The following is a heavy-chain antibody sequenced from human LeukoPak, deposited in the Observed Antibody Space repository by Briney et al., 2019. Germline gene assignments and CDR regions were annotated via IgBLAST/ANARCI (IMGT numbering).Heavy chain of an antibody. V-gene: IGHV4-34*01. Sequence: SETLSLTCAVYGGSFSGYYWSWLRQPPGKGLEWIGEINHSGSTNYNPSLTSRVTISVDTSKNQFSLKLSSVTAADTAVYYCARGGYYDKPFDYWGQGTLVTVSS. CDR3: ARGGYYDKPFDY. CDR1: GGSFSGYY. CDR2: INHSGST. J-gene: IGHJ4*02. D-gene: IGHD3-9*01.